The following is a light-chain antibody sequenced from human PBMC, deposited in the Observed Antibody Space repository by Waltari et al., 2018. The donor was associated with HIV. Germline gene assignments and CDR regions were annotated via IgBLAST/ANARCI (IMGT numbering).Light chain of an antibody. Sequence: QSVLSQPPSMSGAPGQRVTPPCSGKTSNIRPNSVSCFQHAPDAAPKLFIFSNDRRPSGVPGRVSGSKAGTSAYLAISGLRPEDEADYYCATWDDNLNTYVFGPGTRLSVL. V-gene: IGLV1-47*02. CDR1: TSNIRPNS. CDR2: SND. CDR3: ATWDDNLNTYV. J-gene: IGLJ1*01.